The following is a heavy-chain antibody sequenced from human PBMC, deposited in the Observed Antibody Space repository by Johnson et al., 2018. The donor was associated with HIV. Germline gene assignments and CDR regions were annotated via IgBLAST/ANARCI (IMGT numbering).Heavy chain of an antibody. Sequence: VQLVESGGGLVQPGGSLRLSCAASGFTFTSYWMTWVRQAPGKGLEWVANIKQDGSEKYYVDSVKGRFTISRDNAKNSVYLQMNSLRAEDTAVYYCAREDYSAFDIWGQGTKVTVSS. CDR2: IKQDGSEK. D-gene: IGHD4-11*01. CDR3: AREDYSAFDI. J-gene: IGHJ3*02. CDR1: GFTFTSYW. V-gene: IGHV3-7*05.